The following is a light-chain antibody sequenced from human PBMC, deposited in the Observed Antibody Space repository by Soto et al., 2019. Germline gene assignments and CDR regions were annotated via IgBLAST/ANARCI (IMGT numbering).Light chain of an antibody. V-gene: IGKV3-20*01. CDR1: QSVYSNF. Sequence: EIVLTQSPGTLSLSPGERATHSCRASQSVYSNFLAWYQQKPGQAPRLLIYGASSRATGIPDRFSGSASGTDFTLTISRLEPEDFAMYYCQQYGVSWTFGQGTKVEIK. CDR3: QQYGVSWT. CDR2: GAS. J-gene: IGKJ1*01.